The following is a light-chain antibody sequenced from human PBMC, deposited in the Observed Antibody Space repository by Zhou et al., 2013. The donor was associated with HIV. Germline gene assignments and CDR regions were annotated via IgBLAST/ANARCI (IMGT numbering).Light chain of an antibody. Sequence: QSALTQPPSASGSPGQSVTISCTGTSSDVGGYNYVSWYQQHPGKAPKLMLYEVSKRPSGVPDRFSGSKSGNTASLTISGLQAEDEADYYCSSYSSSSTLXVFGTGTKVTVL. CDR1: SSDVGGYNY. V-gene: IGLV2-8*01. CDR2: EVS. J-gene: IGLJ1*01. CDR3: SSYSSSSTLXV.